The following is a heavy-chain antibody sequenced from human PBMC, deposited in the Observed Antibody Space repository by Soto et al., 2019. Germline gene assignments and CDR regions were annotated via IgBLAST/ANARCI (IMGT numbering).Heavy chain of an antibody. CDR2: ISWNSGSI. CDR1: GFTFDDYA. Sequence: GGSLRLSCAASGFTFDDYAMHWVRQAPGKGLEWVSGISWNSGSIGYADSVKGRFTISRDNAKNSLYLQMNSLRAEDTALYYCAKDILGTTDDAFDIWGQGTMVTVSS. V-gene: IGHV3-9*01. CDR3: AKDILGTTDDAFDI. D-gene: IGHD7-27*01. J-gene: IGHJ3*02.